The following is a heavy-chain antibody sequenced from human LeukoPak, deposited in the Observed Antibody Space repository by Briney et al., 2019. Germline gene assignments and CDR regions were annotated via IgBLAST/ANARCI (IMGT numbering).Heavy chain of an antibody. Sequence: GGSLRLSCAASGFTFSSYSMNWVRQAPGKGLEWVSYITSRSSPIHYADSVKGRFTISRDNAKNSLYLQMNSLRAEDTAVYYCTRDPHALDYWGQGTLVTASS. J-gene: IGHJ4*02. CDR2: ITSRSSPI. V-gene: IGHV3-48*01. CDR3: TRDPHALDY. CDR1: GFTFSSYS.